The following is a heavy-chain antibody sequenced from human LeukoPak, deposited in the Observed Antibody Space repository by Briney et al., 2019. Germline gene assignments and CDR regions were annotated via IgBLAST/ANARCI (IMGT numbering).Heavy chain of an antibody. CDR1: GDSISNHQ. J-gene: IGHJ4*02. CDR3: ARERIAAAGTGFDY. Sequence: SETLSLTCTVSGDSISNHQWSWIRQSPGKGLEWIGYIYYTGTSYNPSLKSRVTISADTSKNQFSLKLSSVTAADTAVYYCARERIAAAGTGFDYWGQGTLVTVSS. CDR2: IYYTGT. D-gene: IGHD6-13*01. V-gene: IGHV4-59*11.